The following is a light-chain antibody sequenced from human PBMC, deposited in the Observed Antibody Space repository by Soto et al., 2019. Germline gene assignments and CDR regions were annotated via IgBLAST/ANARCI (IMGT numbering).Light chain of an antibody. V-gene: IGKV3-20*01. CDR3: QQYGRSPFT. J-gene: IGKJ3*01. Sequence: EIVLTQSPGTLSLSPGERATLSCRASQSVTSSYLAWYQQKPGHAPRLLIYDVSSRATDIPDRFSGSGSGTDFTLTISRLEPEDFAVYYCQQYGRSPFTFGPGTKVDIK. CDR2: DVS. CDR1: QSVTSSY.